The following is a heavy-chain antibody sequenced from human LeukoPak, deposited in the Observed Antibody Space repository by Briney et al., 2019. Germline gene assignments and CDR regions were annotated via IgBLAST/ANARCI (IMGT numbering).Heavy chain of an antibody. CDR3: ARVEWLVFYYYGMDV. CDR1: GYTFTSYA. J-gene: IGHJ6*02. V-gene: IGHV1-2*02. D-gene: IGHD6-19*01. CDR2: INPNSGGA. Sequence: ASVKVSCKASGYTFTSYAMHWVRQAPGQGLEWMGWINPNSGGANYAQKFQGRVTMTRDTSISTAYMELSRLRSDDTAVYYCARVEWLVFYYYGMDVWGQGTTVTVSS.